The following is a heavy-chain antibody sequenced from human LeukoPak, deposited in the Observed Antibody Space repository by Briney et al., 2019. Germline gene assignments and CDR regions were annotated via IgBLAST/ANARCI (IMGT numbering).Heavy chain of an antibody. CDR2: ISSSGSTI. J-gene: IGHJ4*02. D-gene: IGHD6-6*01. Sequence: GGSLRLSCAASGFTFSSYEMNWVRQAPGKGLEWVSYISSSGSTIYYADSVKGRFTISRDNAKNSLYLQMNSLRAEDTAVYYCAKGLVGSSIADFFDYWGQGILVTVSS. CDR3: AKGLVGSSIADFFDY. CDR1: GFTFSSYE. V-gene: IGHV3-48*03.